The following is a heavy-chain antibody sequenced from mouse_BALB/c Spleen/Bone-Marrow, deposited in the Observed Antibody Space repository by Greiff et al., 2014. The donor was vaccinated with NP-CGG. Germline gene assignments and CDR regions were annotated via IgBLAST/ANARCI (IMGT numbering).Heavy chain of an antibody. Sequence: VQLKESGPELGKPGASVKISCKTSGYTFTEYTMHWGKQSHGKSLEWIGGINPNNGGTSYNQKFKGKATLTVDKSSSTAYMELRSLTSEDSAVYYCARGKNFYYGYAWFAYWGQGTLVTVSA. CDR3: ARGKNFYYGYAWFAY. D-gene: IGHD1-2*01. CDR1: GYTFTEYT. J-gene: IGHJ3*01. CDR2: INPNNGGT. V-gene: IGHV1-18*01.